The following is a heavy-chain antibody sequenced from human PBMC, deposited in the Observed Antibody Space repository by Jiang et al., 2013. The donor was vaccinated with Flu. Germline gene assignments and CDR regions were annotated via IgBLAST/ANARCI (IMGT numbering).Heavy chain of an antibody. D-gene: IGHD3-10*01. J-gene: IGHJ4*02. Sequence: LLKPSETLSLTCTVSGDSIRSYYWSWIRQPPGKGLEWIGYIYYSGSTDYNPSLKNRVTMSVDTSKNQFSLKMTSVTTADTAVYFCARGPPYGASGYWGPGTLVTVSS. V-gene: IGHV4-59*01. CDR2: IYYSGST. CDR3: ARGPPYGASGY. CDR1: GDSIRSYY.